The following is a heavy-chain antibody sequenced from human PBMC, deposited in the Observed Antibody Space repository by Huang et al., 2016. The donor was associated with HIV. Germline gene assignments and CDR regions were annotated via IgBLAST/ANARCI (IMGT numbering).Heavy chain of an antibody. V-gene: IGHV3-7*01. Sequence: GGSVTITCEVSGFNFKNYWMNWVRQAPGKGLEWVANIRGDGSEKNYVDSVKGRFTIFRDNAKNLLYLQMKSLRAEDTSVYYCAINLQIVVVPPDMGYDAFDMWGQGTMVTVSS. J-gene: IGHJ3*02. CDR3: AINLQIVVVPPDMGYDAFDM. CDR1: GFNFKNYW. D-gene: IGHD2-2*01. CDR2: IRGDGSEK.